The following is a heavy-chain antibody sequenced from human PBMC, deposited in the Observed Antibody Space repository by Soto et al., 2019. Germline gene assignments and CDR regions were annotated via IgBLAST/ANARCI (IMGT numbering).Heavy chain of an antibody. CDR1: GGTFSSYA. CDR2: IIPIFGTA. D-gene: IGHD3-16*01. CDR3: ARAGGRLQSLYYFDY. V-gene: IGHV1-69*13. J-gene: IGHJ4*02. Sequence: ASVKVSCKASGGTFSSYAISWVRQAPGQGLEWMGGIIPIFGTANYAQKFQGRVTITADESTSTAYMELSSLRSEDTAVYYCARAGGRLQSLYYFDYWGQGTLVTVSS.